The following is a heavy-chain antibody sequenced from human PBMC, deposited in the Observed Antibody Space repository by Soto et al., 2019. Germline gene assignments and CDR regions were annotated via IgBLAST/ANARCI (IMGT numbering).Heavy chain of an antibody. CDR1: GFSLSTIGVG. D-gene: IGHD3-22*01. CDR3: AHRFTSLYYYDASDYPHVFDI. J-gene: IGHJ3*02. Sequence: QITLKESGPTLVKPAQTLTLTCTVSGFSLSTIGVGVGWIRQPPGKALEWLALIYWDDDKRYSPSLKSRLTITKATTPTQVVLRMTTMDPVDKATYFCAHRFTSLYYYDASDYPHVFDIWGQGTLVAVSS. CDR2: IYWDDDK. V-gene: IGHV2-5*02.